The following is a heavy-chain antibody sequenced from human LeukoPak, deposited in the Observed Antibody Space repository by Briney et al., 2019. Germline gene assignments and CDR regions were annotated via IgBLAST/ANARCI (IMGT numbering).Heavy chain of an antibody. V-gene: IGHV4-30-2*01. CDR3: ASIMRTYCGGDCYSNWFDP. Sequence: SETLSLTCAVSGVSISSGGYSWSWIRQPPGKGLEWIGYIYHSGSTYYNPSLKSRVTISVDRSKNQFSLKLSSVTAADTAVYYCASIMRTYCGGDCYSNWFDPWGQGTLVTVSS. D-gene: IGHD2-21*02. J-gene: IGHJ5*02. CDR1: GVSISSGGYS. CDR2: IYHSGST.